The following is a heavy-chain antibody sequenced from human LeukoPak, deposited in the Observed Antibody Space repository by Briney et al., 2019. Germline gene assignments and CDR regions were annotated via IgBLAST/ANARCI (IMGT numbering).Heavy chain of an antibody. D-gene: IGHD6-6*01. CDR3: ANWIGSSSRDY. CDR2: INSNGDEL. CDR1: GFTFSTYA. V-gene: IGHV3-23*01. Sequence: GGSLRLSCAASGFTFSTYAMTWVRQAPGKGLEWVSGINSNGDELYYADSVRGRFTISRDNSNNALYLQMDSLRTEDTAVYYCANWIGSSSRDYWGQGTLVSVFS. J-gene: IGHJ4*02.